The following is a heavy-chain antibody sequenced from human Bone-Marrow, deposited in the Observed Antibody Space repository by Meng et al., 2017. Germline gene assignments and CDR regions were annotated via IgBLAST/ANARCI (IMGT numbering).Heavy chain of an antibody. Sequence: SETLSLTCTVSGGSISGYYWSWIRQPPGKGLEWIGYIFYSGNTNYNPSLKSRVTISADTSKSQVSLKLSSVTAADTAVYYCAREEYCSLGTCYRGEIDYWGQGTLVTVSS. D-gene: IGHD2-15*01. V-gene: IGHV4-59*01. J-gene: IGHJ4*02. CDR1: GGSISGYY. CDR3: AREEYCSLGTCYRGEIDY. CDR2: IFYSGNT.